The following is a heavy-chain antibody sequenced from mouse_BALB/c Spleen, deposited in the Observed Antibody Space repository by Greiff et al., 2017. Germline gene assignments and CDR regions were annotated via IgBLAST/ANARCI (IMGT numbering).Heavy chain of an antibody. V-gene: IGHV1S56*01. Sequence: QVQLKESGPELVKPGASVRISCKASGYTFTSYYIHWVKQRPGQGLEWIGWIYPGNVNTKYNEKFKGKATLTADKSSSTAYMQLSSLTSEDSAVYFCARGGGYRYDHAMDYWGQGTSVTVSS. J-gene: IGHJ4*01. CDR3: ARGGGYRYDHAMDY. D-gene: IGHD2-14*01. CDR1: GYTFTSYY. CDR2: IYPGNVNT.